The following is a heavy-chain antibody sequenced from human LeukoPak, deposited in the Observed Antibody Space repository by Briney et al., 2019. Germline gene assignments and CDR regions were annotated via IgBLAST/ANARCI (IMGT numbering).Heavy chain of an antibody. V-gene: IGHV3-23*01. CDR3: AKKISGWRIPGDF. D-gene: IGHD6-19*01. CDR2: ISATGGDT. J-gene: IGHJ4*02. CDR1: GFTFSTYF. Sequence: GGSLRLSCAASGFTFSTYFMTWVRQAPGEGLEWVSSISATGGDTYYADSVKGRFTISRDNAKNTLYLQMNSLRAEDTAVYYCAKKISGWRIPGDFWGQGTLVTVSS.